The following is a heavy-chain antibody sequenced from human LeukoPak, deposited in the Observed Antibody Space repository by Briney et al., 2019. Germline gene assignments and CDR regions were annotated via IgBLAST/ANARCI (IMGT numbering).Heavy chain of an antibody. CDR1: GGSISSSNW. CDR3: AGRYNWNDEGWFDP. D-gene: IGHD1-1*01. J-gene: IGHJ5*02. Sequence: PSGTLSLTCAVSGGSISSSNWWSWIRQPPGKGLEWIGYIHHSGSTNYNPSLKSRVTISVDTSKNQFSLKLSSVTAADTAVYYCAGRYNWNDEGWFDPWGQGTLVTVSS. CDR2: IHHSGST. V-gene: IGHV4-4*02.